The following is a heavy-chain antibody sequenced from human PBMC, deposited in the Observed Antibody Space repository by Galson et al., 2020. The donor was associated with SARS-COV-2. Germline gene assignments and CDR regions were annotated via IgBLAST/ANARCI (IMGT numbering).Heavy chain of an antibody. J-gene: IGHJ4*02. CDR1: VGSFSDYY. V-gene: IGHV4-34*01. CDR2: ISHSGST. CDR3: AGRADSSSWFGFDY. D-gene: IGHD6-13*01. Sequence: SETLSLTCAVYVGSFSDYYWTWIRQPPGKGLEWIGEISHSGSTNYNPSLKSRVTISVDTSKNQFSLRLTSVTAADTAVYYCAGRADSSSWFGFDYWGQVTLVTVSS.